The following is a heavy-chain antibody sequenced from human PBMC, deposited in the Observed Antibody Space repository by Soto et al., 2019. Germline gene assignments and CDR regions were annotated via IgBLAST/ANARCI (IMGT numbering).Heavy chain of an antibody. V-gene: IGHV3-30*03. Sequence: GGSLRLSCAASGFTFSSYGMHRVRQAPGNGLEWLAVISYDGSNKYYADSVKGRFTISRDNSKNTLYLQMNSLRAEDTAVYYCARLGYSYGLYYYYYGMDVWGQGTTVTVSS. CDR2: ISYDGSNK. CDR3: ARLGYSYGLYYYYYGMDV. J-gene: IGHJ6*02. CDR1: GFTFSSYG. D-gene: IGHD5-18*01.